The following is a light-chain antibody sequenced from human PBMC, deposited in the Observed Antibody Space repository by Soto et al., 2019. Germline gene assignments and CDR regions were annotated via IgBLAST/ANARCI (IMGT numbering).Light chain of an antibody. Sequence: QSALAQPASVSGSPGQSITISCTGTSSDVGAYNSVSWYQQHPHRAPQVIIYKGTQRPSGVSNRFSGSTSGNAASLTLSALQADAEADYFCCSSAPESTYVFGTGTKVTVL. J-gene: IGLJ1*01. CDR3: CSSAPESTYV. CDR1: SSDVGAYNS. V-gene: IGLV2-23*01. CDR2: KGT.